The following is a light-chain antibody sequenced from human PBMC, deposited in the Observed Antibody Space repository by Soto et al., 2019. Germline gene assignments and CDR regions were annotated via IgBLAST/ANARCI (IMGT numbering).Light chain of an antibody. CDR1: QSVFNY. Sequence: DIQMTQSPSSLSASVGDRVTITCRASQSVFNYLHWYQQKPGRAPNLLIYDISTLQSGVPSRFSGSGSGTDFTLTISSLEPEDFAVYYCQQRSEWPITFGQGTRLEIK. V-gene: IGKV1-39*01. CDR2: DIS. J-gene: IGKJ5*01. CDR3: QQRSEWPIT.